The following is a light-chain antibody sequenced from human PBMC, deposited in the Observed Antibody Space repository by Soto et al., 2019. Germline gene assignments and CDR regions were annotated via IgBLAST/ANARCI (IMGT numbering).Light chain of an antibody. CDR1: SSDVGGYNY. CDR3: TIYGGGNKV. CDR2: EVN. J-gene: IGLJ1*01. V-gene: IGLV2-8*01. Sequence: QSVLTQPPSASGSPGQSVTISCTGTSSDVGGYNYVSWYQQHPGKVPKLMVYEVNKRPSGVPDRFTGSKSGNTASLTVSGLQAGDEADYYSTIYGGGNKVLGTGTNLPVL.